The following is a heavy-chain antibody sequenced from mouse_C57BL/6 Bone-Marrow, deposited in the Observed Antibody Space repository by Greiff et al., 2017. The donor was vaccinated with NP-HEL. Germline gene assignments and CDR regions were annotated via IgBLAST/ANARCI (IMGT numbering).Heavy chain of an antibody. V-gene: IGHV1-81*01. J-gene: IGHJ2*01. Sequence: VQLQQSGAELARPGASVKLSCKASGYTFTSYGISWVKQRTGQGLEWIGVIYPRSGNTYYNEKFKGKATLTADKSSSTAYMGLRSLTSEDSAVYFCARRGTGFDYWGQGTTLTVSS. CDR1: GYTFTSYG. CDR2: IYPRSGNT. CDR3: ARRGTGFDY.